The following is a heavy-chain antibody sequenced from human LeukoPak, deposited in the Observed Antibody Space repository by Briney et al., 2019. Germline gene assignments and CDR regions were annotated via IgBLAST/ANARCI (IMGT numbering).Heavy chain of an antibody. CDR3: ARDSGTTGEVKFDP. D-gene: IGHD3-10*01. Sequence: SETLSLTCTVSGGSISTYYLSWIRQPAGRGLEWIGRIYSTVTTYNPSLKSRVTMSADTSRNHVSLTLNSVTAADTAVYYCARDSGTTGEVKFDPWGQGTLVTVSS. J-gene: IGHJ5*02. CDR2: IYSTVT. CDR1: GGSISTYY. V-gene: IGHV4-4*07.